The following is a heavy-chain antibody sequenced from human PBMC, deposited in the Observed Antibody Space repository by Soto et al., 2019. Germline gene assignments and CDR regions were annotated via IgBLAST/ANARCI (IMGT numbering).Heavy chain of an antibody. CDR2: ILPILGTA. D-gene: IGHD6-19*01. CDR3: ARDLVTVAGIPRHYHYGMDV. Sequence: QVQLVQSGAEVKKPGSSVTVSCKASGATFSSNAISWVRQAPGQGLEWMGGILPILGTADYAQKFQGSVTITADKSTSTAYMEMTSLRSEDTAVYYCARDLVTVAGIPRHYHYGMDVGGHGTKVTVSS. V-gene: IGHV1-69*06. CDR1: GATFSSNA. J-gene: IGHJ6*02.